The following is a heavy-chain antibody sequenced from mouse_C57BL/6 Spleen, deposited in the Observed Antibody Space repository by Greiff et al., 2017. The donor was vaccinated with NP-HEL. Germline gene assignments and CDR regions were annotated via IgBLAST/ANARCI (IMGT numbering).Heavy chain of an antibody. V-gene: IGHV5-16*01. CDR1: GFTFSDYY. CDR2: INYDGSST. J-gene: IGHJ3*01. Sequence: EVQVVESEGGLVQPGSSMKLSCTASGFTFSDYYMAWVRQVPEKGLEWVANINYDGSSTYYLDSLKSRFIISRDNAKNILYLQMSSLKSEDTATYYCAREQEGAWFAYWGQGTLVTVSA. CDR3: AREQEGAWFAY.